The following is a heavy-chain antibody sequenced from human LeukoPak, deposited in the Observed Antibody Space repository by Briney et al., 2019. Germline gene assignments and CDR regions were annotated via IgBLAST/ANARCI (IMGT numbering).Heavy chain of an antibody. Sequence: GGSLRLSCAASGFTFSSYWMSWVRQAPGKGLEWVANIKEDGSEKNYVDSVKGRFTISRDNAKNSLYLQMNSLRAEDTAVYYCARDSRRYYYDSSGYYDPWGQGTLVTVSS. CDR1: GFTFSSYW. CDR3: ARDSRRYYYDSSGYYDP. D-gene: IGHD3-22*01. CDR2: IKEDGSEK. V-gene: IGHV3-7*01. J-gene: IGHJ5*02.